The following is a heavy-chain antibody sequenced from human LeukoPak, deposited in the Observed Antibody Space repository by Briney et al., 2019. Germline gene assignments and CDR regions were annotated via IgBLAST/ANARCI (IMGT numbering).Heavy chain of an antibody. J-gene: IGHJ5*01. CDR3: ARPGVTPDTNWFDS. D-gene: IGHD5-18*01. V-gene: IGHV1-2*02. CDR2: INPNSGST. CDR1: GYSFTDYY. Sequence: ASVKVSCKASGYSFTDYYIHWVRQAPGQGLEWMGWINPNSGSTNYVQKFQGRVTMTSDTSISTVYVELSRLTSDDTAVYFCARPGVTPDTNWFDSWGQGTLVTVSS.